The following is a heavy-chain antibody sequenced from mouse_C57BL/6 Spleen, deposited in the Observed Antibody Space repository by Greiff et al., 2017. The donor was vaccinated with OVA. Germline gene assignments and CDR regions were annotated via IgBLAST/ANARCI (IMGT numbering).Heavy chain of an antibody. CDR1: GYTFTSYW. Sequence: QVQLQQPGAELVMPGASVKLSCKASGYTFTSYWMHWVKQRPGQGLEWIGEIDPSDSYTTYNQKFKGKSTLTVDKSSSTAYMQLSSLTSEDSSVYYCARGEYYGSHYYAMDYWGQGTSVTVSS. CDR3: ARGEYYGSHYYAMDY. V-gene: IGHV1-69*01. CDR2: IDPSDSYT. J-gene: IGHJ4*01. D-gene: IGHD1-1*01.